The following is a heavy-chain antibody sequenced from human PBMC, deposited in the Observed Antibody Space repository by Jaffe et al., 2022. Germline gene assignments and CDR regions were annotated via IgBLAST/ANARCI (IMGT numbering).Heavy chain of an antibody. Sequence: EVQLVESGGGLVQPGRSLRLSCTASGFTFGDYAMSWFRQAPGKGLEWVGFIRSKAYGGTTEYAASVKGRFTISRDDSKSIAYLQMNSLKTEDTAVYYCTSTLGIDYWGQGTLVTVSS. CDR2: IRSKAYGGTT. D-gene: IGHD3-10*01. V-gene: IGHV3-49*03. CDR3: TSTLGIDY. J-gene: IGHJ4*02. CDR1: GFTFGDYA.